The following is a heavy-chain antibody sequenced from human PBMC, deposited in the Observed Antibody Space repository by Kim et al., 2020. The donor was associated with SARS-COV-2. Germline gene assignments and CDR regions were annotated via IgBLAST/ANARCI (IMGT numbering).Heavy chain of an antibody. CDR2: IYYSGST. D-gene: IGHD3-3*01. CDR1: GGSISSSSYY. J-gene: IGHJ2*01. CDR3: ARAEITIFGVVPWYFDL. V-gene: IGHV4-39*01. Sequence: SETLSLTCTVSGGSISSSSYYWGWIRQPPGKGLEWIGSIYYSGSTYYNPSLKSRVTISVDTSKNQFSLKLSSVTAADTAVYYCARAEITIFGVVPWYFDLWGRGTLVTVSS.